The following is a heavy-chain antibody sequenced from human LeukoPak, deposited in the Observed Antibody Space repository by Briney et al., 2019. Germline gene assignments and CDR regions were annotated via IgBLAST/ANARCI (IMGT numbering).Heavy chain of an antibody. V-gene: IGHV4-34*01. J-gene: IGHJ4*02. D-gene: IGHD2-21*02. CDR1: GFTFSRYW. CDR3: ARGPPYIVVVTAIGFFDY. Sequence: GSLRLSCVGSGFTFSRYWLNWVRQPPGKGLEWIGEINHSGSTNYNPSLKSRVTISVDTSKNQFSLKLISVTAADTAVYYCARGPPYIVVVTAIGFFDYWGQGTLVTVSS. CDR2: INHSGST.